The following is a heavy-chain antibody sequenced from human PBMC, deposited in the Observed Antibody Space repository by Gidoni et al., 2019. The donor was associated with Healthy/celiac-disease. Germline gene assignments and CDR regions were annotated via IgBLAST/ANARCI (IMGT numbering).Heavy chain of an antibody. CDR3: AKDGEQGDGYD. V-gene: IGHV3-30*18. Sequence: QVQLVESGGGVVQPGRSLRLSCAASGFTFSSYGMHWVRQAPGKGLEWVAVISYDGSNKYYADSVKGRFTISRDNSKNTLYLQMNSLRAEDTAVYYCAKDGEQGDGYDWGQGTLVTVSS. CDR1: GFTFSSYG. J-gene: IGHJ4*02. CDR2: ISYDGSNK. D-gene: IGHD5-12*01.